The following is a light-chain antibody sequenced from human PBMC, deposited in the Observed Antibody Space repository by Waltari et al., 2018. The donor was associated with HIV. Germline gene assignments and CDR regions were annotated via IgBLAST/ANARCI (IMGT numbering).Light chain of an antibody. Sequence: VLTQSPGTLYLSQGERATHSCGANETISIKFLAWYQQKPGQAPKLIVYGASNRAIGVPDRFSGSGSGTVFNLTIRRLEPEDFAVYYCQQFGPSCTFGQGTRLELK. J-gene: IGKJ5*01. CDR1: ETISIKF. V-gene: IGKV3-20*01. CDR3: QQFGPSCT. CDR2: GAS.